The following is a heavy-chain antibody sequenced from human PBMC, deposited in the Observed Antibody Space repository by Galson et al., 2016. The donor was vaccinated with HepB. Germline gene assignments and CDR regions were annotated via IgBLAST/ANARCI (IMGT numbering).Heavy chain of an antibody. Sequence: SLRLSCAASGFTFSTYNMNWVRQAPGKGLEWISYISSSSSTIYYADSVKGRFTIYRDNANNSLYLQMNSLRDEDTAVSYCARRQRYSGSYQLNTGEDSWCQGTLVIVSS. CDR3: ARRQRYSGSYQLNTGEDS. D-gene: IGHD1-26*01. CDR2: ISSSSSTI. CDR1: GFTFSTYN. J-gene: IGHJ4*02. V-gene: IGHV3-48*02.